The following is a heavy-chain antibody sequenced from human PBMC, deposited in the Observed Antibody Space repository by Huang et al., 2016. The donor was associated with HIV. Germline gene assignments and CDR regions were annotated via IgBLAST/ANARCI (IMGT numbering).Heavy chain of an antibody. CDR3: ARYRLTGTFLDS. CDR2: INTQTGKP. D-gene: IGHD3-9*01. V-gene: IGHV7-4-1*01. CDR1: GYTFTTYS. J-gene: IGHJ4*02. Sequence: QMQLVQSGSEFRKPGASVKVSCKASGYTFTTYSLIWVRQAPGKGLEWMGGINTQTGKPTYAQGFTGRFVFSLDPTVRTAYLQIRSLKTDDTAKCFCARYRLTGTFLDSWGQGTQVTVSS.